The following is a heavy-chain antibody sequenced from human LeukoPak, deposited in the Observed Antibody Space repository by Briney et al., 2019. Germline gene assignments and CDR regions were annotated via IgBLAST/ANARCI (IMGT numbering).Heavy chain of an antibody. Sequence: PGGSLRLSCAASGFIFSSYWMSWVRQAPGKGPEWVANIKQDGSERYYVDSVKGRFTISRDNAKNSLYLQMHSLRAEDTAVYYCARPLGGSGSYHYYYGMDVWGKGTTVTVSS. J-gene: IGHJ6*04. D-gene: IGHD3-10*01. CDR3: ARPLGGSGSYHYYYGMDV. CDR2: IKQDGSER. V-gene: IGHV3-7*01. CDR1: GFIFSSYW.